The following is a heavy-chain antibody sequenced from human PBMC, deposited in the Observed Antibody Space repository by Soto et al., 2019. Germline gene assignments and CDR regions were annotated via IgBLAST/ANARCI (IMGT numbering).Heavy chain of an antibody. D-gene: IGHD5-18*01. CDR2: LSSDDISE. Sequence: QVQLVESGGGVVQPGGSLRLSCAASGFTVTYYGMHWVRQAPGKGLEWVAALSSDDISEYYADSVKGRFSVSRDNIKNSMFLQISSLKGEDTAVYFCARNFAPQGQYNFDYWGQGTLVTVSS. CDR1: GFTVTYYG. V-gene: IGHV3-33*01. CDR3: ARNFAPQGQYNFDY. J-gene: IGHJ4*02.